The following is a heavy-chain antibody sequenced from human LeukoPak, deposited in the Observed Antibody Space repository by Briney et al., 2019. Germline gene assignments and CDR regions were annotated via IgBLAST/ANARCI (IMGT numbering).Heavy chain of an antibody. CDR1: GYTFTSYD. D-gene: IGHD1-1*01. V-gene: IGHV1-18*01. Sequence: ASVKVSCKASGYTFTSYDINWVRQATGQGLEWMGWISANNGNTDYAQKFKGRVTMTTDTSTSTAYMELRSLRSDDTAMYYCARFASSTYVTQTGPPDFWGQGTLVTVSS. J-gene: IGHJ4*02. CDR2: ISANNGNT. CDR3: ARFASSTYVTQTGPPDF.